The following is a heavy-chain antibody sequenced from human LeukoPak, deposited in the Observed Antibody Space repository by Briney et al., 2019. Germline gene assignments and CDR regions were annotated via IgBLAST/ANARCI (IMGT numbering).Heavy chain of an antibody. V-gene: IGHV1-2*02. CDR3: ARDAKEAIRGDFWSGYYSYFYYYYMDV. D-gene: IGHD3-3*01. CDR2: INPNSGGT. CDR1: GYTFTGYY. Sequence: ASVKVSYKASGYTFTGYYMHWVRQAPGQGLEWMGWINPNSGGTNYAQKFQGRVTMTRDTSISTAYMELSRLRSDDTAVYYCARDAKEAIRGDFWSGYYSYFYYYYMDVWGKGTTVTVSS. J-gene: IGHJ6*03.